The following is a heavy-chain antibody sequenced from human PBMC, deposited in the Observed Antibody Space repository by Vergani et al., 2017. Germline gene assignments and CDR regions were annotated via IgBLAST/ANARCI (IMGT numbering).Heavy chain of an antibody. Sequence: EVQLVESGGGLVQPGGSLRLSCAASGFTFSSYSMNWVRQAPGKGLEWVSYISSSSSTIYYADSVKGRFTISRDNAKNSLYLQMNSLRAEDTALYYCAKDISGDYYDSSGYYWYYYYGMDVWGQGTTVTVSS. CDR3: AKDISGDYYDSSGYYWYYYYGMDV. V-gene: IGHV3-48*01. CDR1: GFTFSSYS. D-gene: IGHD3-22*01. J-gene: IGHJ6*02. CDR2: ISSSSSTI.